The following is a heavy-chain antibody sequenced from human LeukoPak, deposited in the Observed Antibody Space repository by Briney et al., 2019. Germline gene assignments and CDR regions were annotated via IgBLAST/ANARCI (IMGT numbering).Heavy chain of an antibody. CDR3: AKDVPVQGLYYYDSSGPTDY. CDR1: GFTFSSYA. Sequence: GGSLRLSCAASGFTFSSYAMSWVRQAPGKGLEWVSAISGSGGSTYYADSVKGRFTISRDNSKNTLCLQMNSLRAEDTAVYYCAKDVPVQGLYYYDSSGPTDYWGQGTLVTVSS. D-gene: IGHD3-22*01. CDR2: ISGSGGST. V-gene: IGHV3-23*01. J-gene: IGHJ4*02.